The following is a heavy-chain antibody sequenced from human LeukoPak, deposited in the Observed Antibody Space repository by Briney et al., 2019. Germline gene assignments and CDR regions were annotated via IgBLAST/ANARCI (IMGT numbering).Heavy chain of an antibody. Sequence: PGGSLRLSCAASGFTFSDYYMSWIRQAPGKGLEWVSYISSSSSYTNYADSVKGRFTISRDNAKNSLYLQMNSLRAEDTAVYYCAREVVYYDSSGYVTWGQGTLVTVSS. J-gene: IGHJ5*02. D-gene: IGHD3-22*01. CDR1: GFTFSDYY. CDR3: AREVVYYDSSGYVT. CDR2: ISSSSSYT. V-gene: IGHV3-11*05.